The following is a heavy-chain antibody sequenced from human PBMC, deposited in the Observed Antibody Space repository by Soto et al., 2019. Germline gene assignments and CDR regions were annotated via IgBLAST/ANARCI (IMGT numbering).Heavy chain of an antibody. D-gene: IGHD3-16*01. CDR3: AKDRKVYEL. Sequence: PGGFLRLSCAASGFTFRNYAMSWVRQAPEKGLEWVSVISGGGATTHYADSVRGRFTISRDNSRNTLYLQMNSLRAEDTAVYYCAKDRKVYELWGEGTLVTVSS. J-gene: IGHJ4*02. CDR1: GFTFRNYA. V-gene: IGHV3-23*01. CDR2: ISGGGATT.